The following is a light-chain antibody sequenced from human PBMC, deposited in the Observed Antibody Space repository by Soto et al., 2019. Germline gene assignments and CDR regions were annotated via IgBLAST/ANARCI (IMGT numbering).Light chain of an antibody. Sequence: EIVMTQSPATLSLSPGERATIYCRASQTVSSYLLWYQQKPGQAPRLLIYDASNRASGTPARFSGSGSGTDFTLTISRLEPEDFAVYYCQQYGSSPQTFGQGTKVDIK. CDR1: QTVSSY. V-gene: IGKV3-20*01. J-gene: IGKJ1*01. CDR2: DAS. CDR3: QQYGSSPQT.